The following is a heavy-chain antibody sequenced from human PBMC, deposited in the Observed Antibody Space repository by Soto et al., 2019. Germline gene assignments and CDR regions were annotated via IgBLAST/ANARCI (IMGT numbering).Heavy chain of an antibody. CDR1: GFTFSSFA. CDR3: AKDIAHCISTSCYQPFDY. D-gene: IGHD2-2*01. CDR2: ISGSGGST. Sequence: GGSLRLSCAASGFTFSSFAMSWVRQAPGKGLEWVSSISGSGGSTYYADSVKGRFTISRDNFKNMLYLQMNSLRAEDTAVYYCAKDIAHCISTSCYQPFDYWGQGTLVTVSS. J-gene: IGHJ4*02. V-gene: IGHV3-23*01.